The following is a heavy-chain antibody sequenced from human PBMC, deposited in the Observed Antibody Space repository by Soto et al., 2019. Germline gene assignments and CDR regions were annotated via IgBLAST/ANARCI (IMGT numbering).Heavy chain of an antibody. J-gene: IGHJ5*02. V-gene: IGHV3-23*01. D-gene: IGHD1-26*01. CDR2: ISGSGGST. CDR1: GFTFSSYA. CDR3: AKGDIVGATTYNWFDP. Sequence: PGGSLRLSCAASGFTFSSYAMSWVRQAPGKGLEWVSAISGSGGSTYYADSVKGRFTISRDNSKNTLYLQMNSLTAEDTAVYYCAKGDIVGATTYNWFDPWGQGTLVTVSS.